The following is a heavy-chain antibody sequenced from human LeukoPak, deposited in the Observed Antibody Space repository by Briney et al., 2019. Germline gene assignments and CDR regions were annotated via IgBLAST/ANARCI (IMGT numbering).Heavy chain of an antibody. CDR3: ARSSRELGGYAPWELMPPFDY. D-gene: IGHD1-7*01. CDR1: GFSVSSNY. Sequence: GGSLRLSCAASGFSVSSNYVSWVRQAPGKGLEWVSYISSSRSTIYYADSVKGRFTISRDNAKNSLYLQMNSLRAEDTAVYYCARSSRELGGYAPWELMPPFDYWGQGTLVTVSS. CDR2: ISSSRSTI. J-gene: IGHJ4*02. V-gene: IGHV3-48*01.